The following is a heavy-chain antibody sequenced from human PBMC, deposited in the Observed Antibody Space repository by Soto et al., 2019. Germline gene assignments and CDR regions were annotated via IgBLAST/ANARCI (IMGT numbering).Heavy chain of an antibody. Sequence: QVQLVQSGAEVKKPGASVKVSCKASGYIFSAYYMHWVRQAPGQRLEWVGRIDPDSGGTNYAQTSQGRVTMTVDTSITTFYLELRRLRYDDTAVYYCARSSGWYLNYFDYWGQGTLVTVSS. CDR3: ARSSGWYLNYFDY. CDR2: IDPDSGGT. CDR1: GYIFSAYY. J-gene: IGHJ4*02. V-gene: IGHV1-2*02. D-gene: IGHD6-19*01.